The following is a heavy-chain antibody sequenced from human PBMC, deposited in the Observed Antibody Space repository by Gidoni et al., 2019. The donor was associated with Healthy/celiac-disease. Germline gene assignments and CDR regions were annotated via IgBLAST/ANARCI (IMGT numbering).Heavy chain of an antibody. CDR2: INHSGSP. CDR3: ARGRSGYSSSWWGSNWFDP. V-gene: IGHV4-34*01. J-gene: IGHJ5*02. Sequence: QVQLQQWGAGLLKPSETRSLSCAVDGGSFSGYYGSWIRQPPGKGLEWIGEINHSGSPNYNPSLKSRVTISVDTSKNQFSLKLSSVTAADTAVYYCARGRSGYSSSWWGSNWFDPWGQGTLVTVSS. D-gene: IGHD6-13*01. CDR1: GGSFSGYY.